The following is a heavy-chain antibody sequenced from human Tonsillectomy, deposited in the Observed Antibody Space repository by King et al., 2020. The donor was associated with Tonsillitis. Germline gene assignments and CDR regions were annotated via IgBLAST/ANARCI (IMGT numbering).Heavy chain of an antibody. CDR1: GDSLTSGGYF. CDR2: IYHSGPT. Sequence: QLQLQESSPGLVRPSQTLSLICSVSGDSLTSGGYFWSWIRQHPDKGLEWIGSIYHSGPTYPTPSLRSRLFMSVDTAKNQFSLRLTSVTAADTAVYYCARNRDYGDYVDFWGQGTLVAVSS. CDR3: ARNRDYGDYVDF. J-gene: IGHJ4*02. V-gene: IGHV4-31*03. D-gene: IGHD4-17*01.